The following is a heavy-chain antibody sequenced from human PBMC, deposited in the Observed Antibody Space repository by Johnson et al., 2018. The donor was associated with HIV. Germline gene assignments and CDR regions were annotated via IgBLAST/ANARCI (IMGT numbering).Heavy chain of an antibody. CDR3: ARELGYSSSNDAFDI. CDR2: ISYDGSNK. D-gene: IGHD6-13*01. V-gene: IGHV3-30*03. J-gene: IGHJ3*02. CDR1: GFTFSSYG. Sequence: QVLLVESGGGVVQPGRSLRLSCAASGFTFSSYGMHWVRQAPGKGLEWVAVISYDGSNKYYADSVKGRFTISRDNSKNTLYLQMNSLRAEDTAVYYCARELGYSSSNDAFDIWGQGTMVTVSS.